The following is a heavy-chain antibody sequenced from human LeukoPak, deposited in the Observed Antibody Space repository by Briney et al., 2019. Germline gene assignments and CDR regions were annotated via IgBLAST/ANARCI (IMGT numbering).Heavy chain of an antibody. Sequence: GDSLKISCKDSGYIFTSYWIGWVRQMPGKGLEWMGIIFPGDSDIRYSPSFQGQVTISADKSISTAYLQWTSLKASDTAMYYCARLPTYSDSNWGRGTLVTVSS. J-gene: IGHJ4*02. D-gene: IGHD3-3*01. V-gene: IGHV5-51*01. CDR1: GYIFTSYW. CDR2: IFPGDSDI. CDR3: ARLPTYSDSN.